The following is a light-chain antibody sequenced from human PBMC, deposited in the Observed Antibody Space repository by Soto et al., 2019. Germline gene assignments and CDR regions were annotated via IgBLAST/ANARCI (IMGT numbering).Light chain of an antibody. V-gene: IGKV3-20*01. CDR1: QSVSSSY. Sequence: EIVLTQSPGTLSLSPGERATLSCRASQSVSSSYLAWYQQKPGQAPRLLSYGASSRATGIPDRFSGSGSGTDFTLTISRLEPEDFAVYYCPQYGSSPQITFGQGTRLEIK. J-gene: IGKJ5*01. CDR2: GAS. CDR3: PQYGSSPQIT.